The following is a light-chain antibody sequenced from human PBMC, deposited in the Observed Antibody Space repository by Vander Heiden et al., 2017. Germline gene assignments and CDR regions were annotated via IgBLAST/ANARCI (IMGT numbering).Light chain of an antibody. J-gene: IGLJ2*01. CDR2: GTY. CDR1: SSNIGAGYD. Sequence: QSVLTQPPSVSGAPGQRVTISCTGSSSNIGAGYDVHWYPQVPGAAPKLLIYGTYNRPSGVPDRFSGSKSGTSASLAITGLQAEDEADYYCQSYDSSLSAHVIFGGGTKLTVL. V-gene: IGLV1-40*01. CDR3: QSYDSSLSAHVI.